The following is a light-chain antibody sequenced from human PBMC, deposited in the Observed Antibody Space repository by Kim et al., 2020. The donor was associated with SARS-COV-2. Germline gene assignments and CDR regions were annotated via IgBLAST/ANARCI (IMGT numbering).Light chain of an antibody. J-gene: IGKJ2*01. V-gene: IGKV3-15*01. CDR3: QQQNNWPYT. CDR1: QSVSSI. Sequence: EIVMTQSPATLSVSPGERATLSCRASQSVSSILAWYQQKPGQAPRLLIYAASTRATGIPARFSGSGSGTEFTLTISSLQSEDFAVYYWQQQNNWPYTFGRGRKLEI. CDR2: AAS.